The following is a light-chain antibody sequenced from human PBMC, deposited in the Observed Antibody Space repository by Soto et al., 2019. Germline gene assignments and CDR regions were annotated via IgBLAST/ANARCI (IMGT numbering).Light chain of an antibody. CDR1: QSISNW. Sequence: DIQMTQSPSTLSAVVGDIVTITCGASQSISNWLAWYQQKPGKAPKLLIYDASSLESGVSLRFSGSGSGTEFTLTISSLQPDDFATYYCQQYNSYSRTFGQGTKVDIK. CDR3: QQYNSYSRT. V-gene: IGKV1-5*01. J-gene: IGKJ1*01. CDR2: DAS.